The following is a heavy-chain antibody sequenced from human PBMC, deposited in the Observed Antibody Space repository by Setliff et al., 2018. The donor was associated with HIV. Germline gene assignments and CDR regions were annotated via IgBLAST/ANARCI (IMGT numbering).Heavy chain of an antibody. Sequence: VKVSCKASGYTFTNHLLYWVRQAPGQRLEWMGWINADNGNTRYSQKFQGRVTITRDTSASTAYMELSSLTSQDTAVYYCARERATGKPPLLNWYFDLWGRGTLVTVSS. CDR2: INADNGNT. CDR3: ARERATGKPPLLNWYFDL. J-gene: IGHJ2*01. V-gene: IGHV1-3*01. D-gene: IGHD1-1*01. CDR1: GYTFTNHL.